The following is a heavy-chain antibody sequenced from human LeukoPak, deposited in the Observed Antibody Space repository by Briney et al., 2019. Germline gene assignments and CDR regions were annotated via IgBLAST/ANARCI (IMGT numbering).Heavy chain of an antibody. D-gene: IGHD1-26*01. CDR2: IYSSGSD. Sequence: PSETLSLTCTVSGASISSYYWTWIRQPAGGGREWIGRIYSSGSDNYNPSLKSRGTMSLDTSKNQFSLRLSSVTAADTAVYYCARARGGSGSYGHFDYWGQGTLVTVSS. CDR3: ARARGGSGSYGHFDY. CDR1: GASISSYY. V-gene: IGHV4-4*07. J-gene: IGHJ4*02.